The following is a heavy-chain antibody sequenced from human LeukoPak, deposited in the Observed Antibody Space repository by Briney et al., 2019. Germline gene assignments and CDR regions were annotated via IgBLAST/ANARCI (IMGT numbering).Heavy chain of an antibody. V-gene: IGHV4-38-2*02. J-gene: IGHJ4*02. CDR3: ARAGGVTDGHYSPPGDYFDY. D-gene: IGHD3-16*01. CDR1: GYSISSGHY. CDR2: FIENGNT. Sequence: PSGTLSLTCTVSGYSISSGHYWAWIRQSPGKGLQWIGSFIENGNTYYYPSLKSRAVISVDTSRNRFSLNLTSMTAADTAVYYCARAGGVTDGHYSPPGDYFDYWGQGAPVTVSS.